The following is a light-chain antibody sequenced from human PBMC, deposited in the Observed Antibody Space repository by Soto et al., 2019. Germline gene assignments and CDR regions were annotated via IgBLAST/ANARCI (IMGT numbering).Light chain of an antibody. CDR1: SGRSSYA. CDR2: LHRDGSQ. Sequence: QSVLTQSPSASASLGASVKLSCTLSSGRSSYAIAWHQQQPGKGPRYLMILHRDGSQIKGDGIPDRFSGSSSGAERYLTSSNLQSEDEADYYCQTWATDIKWQFGGGTKLPVL. V-gene: IGLV4-69*01. J-gene: IGLJ3*02. CDR3: QTWATDIKWQ.